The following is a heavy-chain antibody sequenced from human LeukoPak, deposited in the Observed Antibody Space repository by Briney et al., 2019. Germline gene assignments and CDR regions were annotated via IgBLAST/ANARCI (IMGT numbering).Heavy chain of an antibody. Sequence: SETLSLTCAVYGGSFSGYYWSWIRQPPGKGLEWIGEINHSGSTNYNPSLKSRVTISVDTSKNQFSLKLSSVTAADTAVYYCARGRDIVVVPAAPSVHNWFDPWGQGTLVTVSS. CDR3: ARGRDIVVVPAAPSVHNWFDP. D-gene: IGHD2-2*01. J-gene: IGHJ5*02. CDR2: INHSGST. CDR1: GGSFSGYY. V-gene: IGHV4-34*01.